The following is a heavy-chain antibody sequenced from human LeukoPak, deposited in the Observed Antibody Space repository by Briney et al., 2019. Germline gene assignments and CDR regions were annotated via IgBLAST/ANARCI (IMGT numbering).Heavy chain of an antibody. D-gene: IGHD1-26*01. V-gene: IGHV1-8*03. CDR1: GDTFSSYD. J-gene: IGHJ4*02. CDR3: ARGERTPNRPKKARYSGSYYFDY. Sequence: GASVKVSCKASGDTFSSYDINWVRQATGQGLECMVWVNLNRGNKGYAQKFPSRVTITRSTSIGTAYMELSSLRSEDTAVYYCARGERTPNRPKKARYSGSYYFDYWGQGTLVTVSS. CDR2: VNLNRGNK.